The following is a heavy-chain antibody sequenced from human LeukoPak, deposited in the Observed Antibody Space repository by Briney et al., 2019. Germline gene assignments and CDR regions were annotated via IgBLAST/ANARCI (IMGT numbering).Heavy chain of an antibody. J-gene: IGHJ4*02. Sequence: SETLSLTRTVSGGSISSYYWSWIRQPPGKGLEWLGYIYYSGSTNYNPSLKSRVTISLDTSKNQFSLKLRSVTAADTAVYHCARAETYSSGWYDPFFDYWGQGTLVTVST. CDR1: GGSISSYY. V-gene: IGHV4-59*08. CDR2: IYYSGST. D-gene: IGHD6-19*01. CDR3: ARAETYSSGWYDPFFDY.